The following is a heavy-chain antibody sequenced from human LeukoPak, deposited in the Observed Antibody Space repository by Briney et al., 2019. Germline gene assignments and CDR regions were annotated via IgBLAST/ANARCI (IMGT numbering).Heavy chain of an antibody. CDR3: ARSPELLWFGELLGIYYGMDV. D-gene: IGHD3-10*01. V-gene: IGHV3-21*01. CDR1: GFTFSSYS. Sequence: GGSLRLSCAASGFTFSSYSMNWVRQAPGKGLEWVSSISSSSSYIYYADSVKGRFTISRDNAKNSLYLQMNSLRAEDTAVYYCARSPELLWFGELLGIYYGMDVWGQGTTVTVS. CDR2: ISSSSSYI. J-gene: IGHJ6*02.